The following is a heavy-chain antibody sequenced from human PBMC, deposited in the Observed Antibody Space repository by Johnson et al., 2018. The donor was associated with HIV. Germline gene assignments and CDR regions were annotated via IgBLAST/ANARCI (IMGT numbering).Heavy chain of an antibody. V-gene: IGHV3-30*04. CDR3: ASGIAVAGTLLDAFDI. CDR1: GFTFSSYA. J-gene: IGHJ3*02. D-gene: IGHD6-19*01. Sequence: VQLVESGGGVVQPGRSLRLSCAASGFTFSSYAMHWVRQAPGKGLEWVAVISSDGSDKSYTDSVKGRFTFSRDNSKNTLYLQMNSLRDEDTAVYYCASGIAVAGTLLDAFDIWGQGTMVTVSS. CDR2: ISSDGSDK.